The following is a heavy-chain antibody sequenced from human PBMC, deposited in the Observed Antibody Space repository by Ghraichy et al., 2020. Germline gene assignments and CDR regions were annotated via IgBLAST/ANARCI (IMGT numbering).Heavy chain of an antibody. CDR1: GFTFNEAW. Sequence: GGSLRLSCAASGFTFNEAWMSWVRQAPGKGLEWVGRIKSHINGGTTNYAAAVKGRFLISRDDSKNSLYLEMNSLKTEDTAVYYCARELRGGWLYDYWGQGTLVTVSS. CDR3: ARELRGGWLYDY. J-gene: IGHJ4*02. V-gene: IGHV3-15*01. CDR2: IKSHINGGTT. D-gene: IGHD5-24*01.